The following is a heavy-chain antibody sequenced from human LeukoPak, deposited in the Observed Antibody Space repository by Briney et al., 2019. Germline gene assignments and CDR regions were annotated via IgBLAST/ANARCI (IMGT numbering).Heavy chain of an antibody. CDR1: GGTFSSYA. CDR2: IIPIFGTA. Sequence: SVKVSCKASGGTFSSYAISWVRRAPGQGLEWMGGIIPIFGTANYAQKFQGRVTITADESTSTAYMELSSLRSEDTAVYYCARGGLRFSLDYYYMDVWGKGTTVTVSS. CDR3: ARGGLRFSLDYYYMDV. J-gene: IGHJ6*03. V-gene: IGHV1-69*13. D-gene: IGHD3-3*01.